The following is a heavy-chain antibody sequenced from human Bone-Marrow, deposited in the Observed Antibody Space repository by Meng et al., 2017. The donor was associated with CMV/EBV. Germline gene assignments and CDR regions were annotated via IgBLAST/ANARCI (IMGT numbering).Heavy chain of an antibody. CDR3: AKDPYYDFWSGYPSLHYYYGMDV. V-gene: IGHV3-30*02. CDR2: IRYDGSNK. J-gene: IGHJ6*02. Sequence: GGSLRLSCAASGFTFSNSDMNWVRQAPGKGLEWVAFIRYDGSNKYYADSVKGRFTISRDNSKNTLYLQMNSLRAEDTAVYYCAKDPYYDFWSGYPSLHYYYGMDVWGQGTTVTGSS. D-gene: IGHD3-3*01. CDR1: GFTFSNSD.